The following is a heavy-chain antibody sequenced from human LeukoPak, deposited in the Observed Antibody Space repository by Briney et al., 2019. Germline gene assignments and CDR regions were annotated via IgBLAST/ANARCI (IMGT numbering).Heavy chain of an antibody. V-gene: IGHV3-21*01. CDR3: ARDRVGATDYFDY. CDR2: ISSSSSYI. Sequence: GGSLRLSCAASGFTFSSYSMNWVRQAPGKGLEWVSSISSSSSYIYYADSVKGRFTISRDNAKNSLYLQMNSLRAEDTAVYYCARDRVGATDYFDYWGQGTLVTVSS. D-gene: IGHD1-26*01. CDR1: GFTFSSYS. J-gene: IGHJ4*02.